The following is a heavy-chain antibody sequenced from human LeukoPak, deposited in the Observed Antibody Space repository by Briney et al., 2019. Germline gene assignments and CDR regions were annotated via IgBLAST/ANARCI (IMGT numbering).Heavy chain of an antibody. D-gene: IGHD6-19*01. J-gene: IGHJ4*02. CDR1: GYTFTGYY. CDR2: INPNSGGT. Sequence: ASVKVSCKASGYTFTGYYMHWVRQAPGQGLEWMGWINPNSGGTNYAQKFQSWVTMTRDTSISTAYMELSRLRSDDTAVYYCARGVAGTAYYFDYWGQGTLVTVSS. V-gene: IGHV1-2*04. CDR3: ARGVAGTAYYFDY.